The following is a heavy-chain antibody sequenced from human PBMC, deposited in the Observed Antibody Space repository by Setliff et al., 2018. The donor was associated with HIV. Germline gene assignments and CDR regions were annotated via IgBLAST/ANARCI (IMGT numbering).Heavy chain of an antibody. Sequence: SETLSLTCTASGGSISSSSSYWGWIRQPPGKGLEWIGSIYYSGSTNYNPSLKSRVTMSVDTSKNQFSLKLSSVTAADTAVYYCARGSSNTWYYYFDSWGQGALVTVSS. D-gene: IGHD6-13*01. CDR3: ARGSSNTWYYYFDS. CDR2: IYYSGST. J-gene: IGHJ4*02. V-gene: IGHV4-39*07. CDR1: GGSISSSSSY.